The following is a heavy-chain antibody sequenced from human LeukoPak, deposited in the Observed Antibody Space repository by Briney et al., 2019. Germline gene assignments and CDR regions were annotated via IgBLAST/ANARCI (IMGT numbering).Heavy chain of an antibody. Sequence: GSLRLSCAASGFTFSSYGMHWVRQAPDKGLEWVAVIWYDGSNKYYADSVKGRFTISRDNSKNTLYLQMNSLRAEDTAVYYCARVRRYSSGWYDYFDYWGQGTLVTVSS. CDR3: ARVRRYSSGWYDYFDY. J-gene: IGHJ4*02. V-gene: IGHV3-33*01. D-gene: IGHD6-19*01. CDR1: GFTFSSYG. CDR2: IWYDGSNK.